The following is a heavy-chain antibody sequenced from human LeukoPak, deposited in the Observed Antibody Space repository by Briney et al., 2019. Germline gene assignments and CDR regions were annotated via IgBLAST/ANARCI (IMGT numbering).Heavy chain of an antibody. V-gene: IGHV1-69*13. CDR2: IIPIFGTA. Sequence: ASVKVSCTASGGTFSSYAISWVRQAPGQGLEWMGGIIPIFGTANYAQKFQGRVTITADESTSTAYMELSSLRSEDTAVYFCASAPRYSSSWPNNWFDPWGQGTPVTVSS. CDR3: ASAPRYSSSWPNNWFDP. J-gene: IGHJ5*02. CDR1: GGTFSSYA. D-gene: IGHD6-13*01.